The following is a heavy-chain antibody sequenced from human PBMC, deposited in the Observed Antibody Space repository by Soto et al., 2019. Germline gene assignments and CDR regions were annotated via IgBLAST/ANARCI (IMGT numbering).Heavy chain of an antibody. V-gene: IGHV4-34*01. Sequence: QVHLQQWGAELFKPSETLSLTCAVHGGCLTGYYWSRIRQPPGKGLEWIGEIKDGGVTNYSPSLKGRVTMSADTSKNQFSLKLNSVTAADTAVYYCARGQEGIVATHWDQGTLVTVSS. D-gene: IGHD5-12*01. CDR1: GGCLTGYY. CDR2: IKDGGVT. J-gene: IGHJ4*02. CDR3: ARGQEGIVATH.